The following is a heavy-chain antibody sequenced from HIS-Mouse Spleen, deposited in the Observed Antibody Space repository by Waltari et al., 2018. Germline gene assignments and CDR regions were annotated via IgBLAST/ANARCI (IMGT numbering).Heavy chain of an antibody. V-gene: IGHV3-33*06. J-gene: IGHJ4*02. CDR3: AKGGLMVYAIGDY. Sequence: QVQLVESGGGVVQPGRSLRLSCAASGFTCSSSAMHWFGQAPGKGLGWVAVIWYDGSNKYYADSLKGRFTISRDNSKNTLYLQMNSLRAEDTAVYYCAKGGLMVYAIGDYWGQGTLVTVSS. CDR1: GFTCSSSA. CDR2: IWYDGSNK. D-gene: IGHD2-8*01.